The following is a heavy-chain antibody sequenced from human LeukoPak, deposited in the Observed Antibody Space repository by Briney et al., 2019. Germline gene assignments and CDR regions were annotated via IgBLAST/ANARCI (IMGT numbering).Heavy chain of an antibody. CDR1: DGSISSSSYY. V-gene: IGHV4-39*07. J-gene: IGHJ3*02. CDR2: FYYSGTT. D-gene: IGHD3-10*01. Sequence: PSETLSLTCTVSDGSISSSSYYWGWIRQPPGKGLEWIGSFYYSGTTYYNPSLKSRVTISVDTSKNQFSLKLSSVTAADTAVYYCARGSIITMVYRGAFDIRGQGTMVTVSS. CDR3: ARGSIITMVYRGAFDI.